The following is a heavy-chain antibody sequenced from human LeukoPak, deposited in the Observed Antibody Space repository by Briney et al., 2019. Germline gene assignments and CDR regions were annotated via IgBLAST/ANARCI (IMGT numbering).Heavy chain of an antibody. CDR3: ARCYCSGGSCYPDY. CDR1: GGSTSSSSYY. D-gene: IGHD2-15*01. J-gene: IGHJ4*02. V-gene: IGHV4-39*01. CDR2: IYYSGST. Sequence: SETLSLTCSVSGGSTSSSSYYWGWIRQPPGKELEWIGSIYYSGSTYYNSSLKSRVTISVDTSKNQFSLKLSSVTAADTAVYYSARCYCSGGSCYPDYWGQGTLVTVSS.